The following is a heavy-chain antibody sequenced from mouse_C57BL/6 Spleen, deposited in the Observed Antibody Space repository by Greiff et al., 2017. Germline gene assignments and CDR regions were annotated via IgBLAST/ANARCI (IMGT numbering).Heavy chain of an antibody. CDR2: ISSGSSTI. CDR3: ARTYYDYDVGYAMDY. V-gene: IGHV5-17*01. J-gene: IGHJ4*01. CDR1: GFTFSDYG. D-gene: IGHD2-4*01. Sequence: EVQGVESGGGLVKPGGSLKLSCAASGFTFSDYGMHWVRQAPEKGLEWVAYISSGSSTIYYADTVKGRFTISRDNAKNTLFLQMTSLRSEDTAMYYCARTYYDYDVGYAMDYWGQGTSVTVSS.